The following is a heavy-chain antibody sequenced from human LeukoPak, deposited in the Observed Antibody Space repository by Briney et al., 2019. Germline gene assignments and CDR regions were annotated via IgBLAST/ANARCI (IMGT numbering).Heavy chain of an antibody. J-gene: IGHJ4*02. CDR2: INAGNGNT. V-gene: IGHV1-3*01. CDR1: GYTFGSYA. Sequence: GASVKVSCKASGYTFGSYAIQWVRQAPGERLEWMGWINAGNGNTKYSQKFQGRVTITRDTSATTAYMELSSLRSEDTAVYYCARDRGYSGYDHDFDYWGQGTLVTVSS. CDR3: ARDRGYSGYDHDFDY. D-gene: IGHD5-12*01.